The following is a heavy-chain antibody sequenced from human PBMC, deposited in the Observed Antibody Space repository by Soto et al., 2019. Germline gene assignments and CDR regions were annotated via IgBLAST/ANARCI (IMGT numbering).Heavy chain of an antibody. V-gene: IGHV4-39*01. CDR3: ASTLLWFGESRENYFDY. CDR1: GGSISSSSYY. D-gene: IGHD3-10*01. Sequence: PSETLSLTCTVSGGSISSSSYYWGWIRQPPGKGLEWIGSIYYSGSTYYNPSLKSRVTISVDTSKNQFSLKLSSVTAADTAVYYCASTLLWFGESRENYFDYWGQGTLVTVSS. J-gene: IGHJ4*02. CDR2: IYYSGST.